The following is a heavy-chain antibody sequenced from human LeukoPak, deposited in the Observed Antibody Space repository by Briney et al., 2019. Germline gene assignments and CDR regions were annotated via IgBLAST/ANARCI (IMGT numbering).Heavy chain of an antibody. V-gene: IGHV3-21*01. CDR3: ARDHCSSTSCYTGPNWFDP. CDR2: ISSSSSYI. J-gene: IGHJ5*02. CDR1: GFTFSSYS. Sequence: GGSLRLSRAASGFTFSSYSMNWVRQAPGKGLEWVSSISSSSSYIYYADSVKGRFTISRDNAKNSLYLQMNSLRAEDTAVYYCARDHCSSTSCYTGPNWFDPWGQGTLVTVSS. D-gene: IGHD2-2*02.